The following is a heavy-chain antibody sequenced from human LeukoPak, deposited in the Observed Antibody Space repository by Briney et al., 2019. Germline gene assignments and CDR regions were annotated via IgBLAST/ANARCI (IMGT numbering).Heavy chain of an antibody. CDR3: ARMEETYTSSWLGTDFYYYYMDV. D-gene: IGHD6-13*01. J-gene: IGHJ6*03. Sequence: PGGSLRLSCAASGFTFSSYWMHWVRQAPGKGLVWVSRINTDGSITSYADSVKGRFTISRDNAKNTLYLQMNSLRAEDTAMYYCARMEETYTSSWLGTDFYYYYMDVWGKGTTVTVSS. CDR2: INTDGSIT. V-gene: IGHV3-74*01. CDR1: GFTFSSYW.